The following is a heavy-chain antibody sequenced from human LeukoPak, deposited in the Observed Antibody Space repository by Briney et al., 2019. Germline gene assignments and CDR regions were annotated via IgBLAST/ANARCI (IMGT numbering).Heavy chain of an antibody. J-gene: IGHJ4*02. D-gene: IGHD3-9*01. CDR1: GFTFSSYS. Sequence: PGGSLRLSCAASGFTFSSYSMNWVRQAPGKGLEWVSAITGSTGTTYYADSVKGRFTVSRDNSKNTLYLQVNSLRAEDTVVYYCAREGSDNSGYDLDFWGQGTLVTVSS. V-gene: IGHV3-23*01. CDR2: ITGSTGTT. CDR3: AREGSDNSGYDLDF.